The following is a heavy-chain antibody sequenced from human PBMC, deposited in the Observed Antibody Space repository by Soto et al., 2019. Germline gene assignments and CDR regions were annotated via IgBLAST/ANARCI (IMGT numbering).Heavy chain of an antibody. Sequence: QVQLVQSGAEVKKPGSSVKVSCKASGGTFSSYTISWVRQAPGQGLEWMGRIIPILGIANYAQKFQGRVTITADKSTSTAYMELSSLRSEDTAVYYCARDRGIAVAEDAFDIWGQGTMVTVSS. J-gene: IGHJ3*02. V-gene: IGHV1-69*08. CDR2: IIPILGIA. CDR3: ARDRGIAVAEDAFDI. CDR1: GGTFSSYT. D-gene: IGHD6-19*01.